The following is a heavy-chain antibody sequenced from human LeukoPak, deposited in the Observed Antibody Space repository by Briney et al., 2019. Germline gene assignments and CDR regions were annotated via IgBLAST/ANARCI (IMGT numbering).Heavy chain of an antibody. J-gene: IGHJ3*02. CDR2: IYYSGST. CDR1: GGSISSYY. CDR3: ARVSSSGYYRDAFDI. Sequence: SETLSLTCTVSGGSISSYYWSWIRQPPGKGLEWIGYIYYSGSTNYNPSLKSRVTISVDTSKNQFSLKLSSVTAADTAVYYCARVSSSGYYRDAFDIWGQGTMVTVSS. V-gene: IGHV4-59*01. D-gene: IGHD3-22*01.